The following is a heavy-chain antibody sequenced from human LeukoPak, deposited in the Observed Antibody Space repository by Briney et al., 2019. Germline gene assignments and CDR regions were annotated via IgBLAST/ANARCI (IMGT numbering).Heavy chain of an antibody. CDR2: ISGGGATA. V-gene: IGHV3-23*01. D-gene: IGHD3-22*01. CDR3: ATDYYDRSGDYTFDH. J-gene: IGHJ4*02. CDR1: GFAFRDYA. Sequence: HPGGSLRLSCAASGFAFRDYAMSWVRQAPGKGLKWVSVISGGGATAHYTDSVKGRSTISRDNYKNTVSLQMNSLRAEDTAVYYCATDYYDRSGDYTFDHWGQGTQVTVSS.